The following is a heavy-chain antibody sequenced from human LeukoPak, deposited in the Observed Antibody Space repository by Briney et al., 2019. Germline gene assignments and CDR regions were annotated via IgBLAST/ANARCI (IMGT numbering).Heavy chain of an antibody. J-gene: IGHJ5*02. CDR3: ARGGNWLDPWFDP. V-gene: IGHV4-59*01. Sequence: SETLSLTCTVSGGSISSYYWSWIRQPPGKGLEWIGYIYYSGSTNYNPSLKSRVTISVDTSKNQFSLKLSSVTAADTAVYYCARGGNWLDPWFDPWGQGTLVTVSS. D-gene: IGHD6-19*01. CDR1: GGSISSYY. CDR2: IYYSGST.